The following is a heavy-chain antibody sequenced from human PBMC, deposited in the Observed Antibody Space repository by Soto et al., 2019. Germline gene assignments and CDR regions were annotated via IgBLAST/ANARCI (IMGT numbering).Heavy chain of an antibody. V-gene: IGHV3-33*01. Sequence: PGGSLRLSCAASGFTFSSYGMHWVRQAPGKGLEWVAVIWYDGSNKYYADSVKGRFTISRDNSKNTLYLQMNSLRAEGTAVYYCARDFYDSSGYYYSGPWFDPWGQGTLVTVSS. J-gene: IGHJ5*02. D-gene: IGHD3-22*01. CDR1: GFTFSSYG. CDR2: IWYDGSNK. CDR3: ARDFYDSSGYYYSGPWFDP.